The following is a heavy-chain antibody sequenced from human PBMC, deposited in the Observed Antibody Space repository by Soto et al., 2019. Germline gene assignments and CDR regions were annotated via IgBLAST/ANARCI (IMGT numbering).Heavy chain of an antibody. J-gene: IGHJ3*02. CDR2: ISGSGGST. V-gene: IGHV3-23*01. Sequence: EVQLLESGGGLVQPGGSLRLSCAASGFTFSSYAMSWVRQAPGKGLEWVSAISGSGGSTYYADSVKGRFTISRDNSKNTLYLQMNSPRAEDTAVYYCANDRGMVGATDSDAFDIWGQGTMVTVSS. CDR3: ANDRGMVGATDSDAFDI. D-gene: IGHD1-26*01. CDR1: GFTFSSYA.